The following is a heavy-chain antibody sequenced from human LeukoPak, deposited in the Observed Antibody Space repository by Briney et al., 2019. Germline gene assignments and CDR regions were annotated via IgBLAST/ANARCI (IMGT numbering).Heavy chain of an antibody. CDR3: ARQSGTYWGLDY. V-gene: IGHV1-2*02. Sequence: VASVKVSCKASGYTFTGYYMHWVRQAPGQGLEWMGWINPNSGGTNYAQKFQGRVTMTRDTSIGTASMEFSSLTSDDTAVYYCARQSGTYWGLDYWGQGTLVTVSS. CDR2: INPNSGGT. J-gene: IGHJ4*02. CDR1: GYTFTGYY. D-gene: IGHD1-26*01.